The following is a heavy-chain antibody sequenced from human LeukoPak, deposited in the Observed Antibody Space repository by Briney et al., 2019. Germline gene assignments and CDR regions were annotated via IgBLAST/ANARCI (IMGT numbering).Heavy chain of an antibody. CDR2: ISFDGTNK. D-gene: IGHD4-17*01. CDR1: GVTLSNYA. V-gene: IGHV3-30*04. CDR3: ATDYGDYEPIDY. J-gene: IGHJ4*02. Sequence: GGSLRLSCTASGVTLSNYAMHWVRRPPGRGLEWVAVISFDGTNKYYGDSVEGRSSVSRDNSKNILYLQMNSLRPDDTAIYYCATDYGDYEPIDYWGQGTLVTVSS.